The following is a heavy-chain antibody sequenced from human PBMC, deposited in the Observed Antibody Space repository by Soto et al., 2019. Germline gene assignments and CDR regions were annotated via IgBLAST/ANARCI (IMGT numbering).Heavy chain of an antibody. CDR3: ARDVGDYGFDY. D-gene: IGHD4-17*01. Sequence: SVKVSCKASGYTFTSYGISWVRQARGQRLEWMGWIDVGSGNTNYSQKFQERVTITRDTSTSTAYMELSSLRSEDTAVYYCARDVGDYGFDYWGQGTLVTVSS. CDR1: GYTFTSYG. V-gene: IGHV1-58*02. J-gene: IGHJ4*02. CDR2: IDVGSGNT.